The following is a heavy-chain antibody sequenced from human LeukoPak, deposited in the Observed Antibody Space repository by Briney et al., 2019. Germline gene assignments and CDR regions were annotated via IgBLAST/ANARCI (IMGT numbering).Heavy chain of an antibody. CDR3: ARHYSGYSYGYPFDY. V-gene: IGHV4-39*01. D-gene: IGHD5-18*01. Sequence: SETLSLTCTVSGGSISSSSYYWGWIRQPPGKGLEWIGSIYYSGSTYYHPSLKSRVTISVDTSKNQFSLKLSSVTAADTAVYYCARHYSGYSYGYPFDYWGQGTLVTVSS. CDR1: GGSISSSSYY. CDR2: IYYSGST. J-gene: IGHJ4*02.